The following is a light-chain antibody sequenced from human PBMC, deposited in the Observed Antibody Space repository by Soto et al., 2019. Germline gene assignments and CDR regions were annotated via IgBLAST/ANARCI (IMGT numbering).Light chain of an antibody. CDR2: EGS. V-gene: IGLV2-23*01. J-gene: IGLJ1*01. Sequence: QSVLTQPASVSGSPGQSITISCTGTSSDVGSYNLVSWYQQHPGKAPKLMIYEGSKRPSGVSNRFSGSKSGNTVSLTISGLRAEDGADYYCCSYAGSSTLDVFGTGTKLTVL. CDR1: SSDVGSYNL. CDR3: CSYAGSSTLDV.